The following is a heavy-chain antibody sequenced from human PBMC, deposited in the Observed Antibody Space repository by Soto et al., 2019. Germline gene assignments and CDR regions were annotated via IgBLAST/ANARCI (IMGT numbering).Heavy chain of an antibody. CDR2: ISWNSGSI. V-gene: IGHV3-9*01. CDR3: VKDVSGRGSFYYYFGMDV. CDR1: GFTFDDYA. Sequence: GGSLRLSCAASGFTFDDYAMHWVRQAPGKGLEWVSGISWNSGSIRYTDSVKARFTISRDNAKNSLYLQMNSPRAEDTALYYCVKDVSGRGSFYYYFGMDVWGHGTTVTVSS. J-gene: IGHJ6*02. D-gene: IGHD3-16*01.